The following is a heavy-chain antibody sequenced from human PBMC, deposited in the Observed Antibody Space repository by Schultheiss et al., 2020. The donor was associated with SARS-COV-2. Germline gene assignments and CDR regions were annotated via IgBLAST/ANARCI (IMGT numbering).Heavy chain of an antibody. V-gene: IGHV3-11*06. D-gene: IGHD3-22*01. CDR1: GFTFSDYY. Sequence: GGSLRLSCAASGFTFSDYYMSWIRQAPGKGLEWVSYISSSSSYTNYADSVKGRFTISRDNAKNSLYLQMNSLRAEDTAVYYCATNTRYSSGYYDYWGQGTLVTVSS. J-gene: IGHJ4*02. CDR3: ATNTRYSSGYYDY. CDR2: ISSSSSYT.